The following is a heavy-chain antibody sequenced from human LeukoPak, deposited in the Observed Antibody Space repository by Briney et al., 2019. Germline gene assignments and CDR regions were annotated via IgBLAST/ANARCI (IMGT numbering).Heavy chain of an antibody. V-gene: IGHV1-24*01. Sequence: GASVKVSCKVSGYTLTELSMHWVRQAPGKGLEWMGGFDPEDGETIYAQKFQGRVTMTEDTSTDTAYMELSSLRSEDTAVYYCAKALLWRKQLAQFDYWGQGTLVTVSS. CDR2: FDPEDGET. CDR1: GYTLTELS. J-gene: IGHJ4*02. D-gene: IGHD6-6*01. CDR3: AKALLWRKQLAQFDY.